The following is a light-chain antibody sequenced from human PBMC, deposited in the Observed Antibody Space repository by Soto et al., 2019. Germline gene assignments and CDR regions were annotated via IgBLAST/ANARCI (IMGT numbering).Light chain of an antibody. CDR2: GAS. CDR1: QSVSSSF. V-gene: IGKV3D-15*01. Sequence: EIVLTQSPGTLSLSPGERSTLSCRASQSVSSSFLAWYQQKFGQAPRLLIFGASNRATGIPARFSGSGSGTEFTLTISSLQSEDFAVYYCQQYNNWPPITFGQGTRLEIK. CDR3: QQYNNWPPIT. J-gene: IGKJ5*01.